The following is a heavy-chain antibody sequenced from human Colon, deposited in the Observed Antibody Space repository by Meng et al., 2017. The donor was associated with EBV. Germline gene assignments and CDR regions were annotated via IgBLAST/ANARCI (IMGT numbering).Heavy chain of an antibody. J-gene: IGHJ4*02. CDR1: GGSISSGNHY. V-gene: IGHV4-31*03. CDR2: IYYSGST. D-gene: IGHD4-17*01. CDR3: ARRTTVNLRSFDS. Sequence: QVQLQESGPGLVKPSQTLSLTCTVSGGSISSGNHYWSWIRQHPGKGLEYIGYIYYSGSTYYNPSLKSRVIISVDTSKNQFSLRLNSVTAADTAVYYCARRTTVNLRSFDSWGQGTLVTVSS.